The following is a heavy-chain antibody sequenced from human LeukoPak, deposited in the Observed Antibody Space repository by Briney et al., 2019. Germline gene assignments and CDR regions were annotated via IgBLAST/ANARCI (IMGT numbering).Heavy chain of an antibody. J-gene: IGHJ4*02. CDR1: GSTFTSYD. Sequence: ASVKVSCKASGSTFTSYDINWVRQATGQGLEWMGWMNPNSGNTGYAQKFQGRVTMTRNTSISTAYMELSSLRSEDTAVYYCARGYRVLEWLLGRMTRYYFDYWGQGTLVTVSS. V-gene: IGHV1-8*01. CDR2: MNPNSGNT. CDR3: ARGYRVLEWLLGRMTRYYFDY. D-gene: IGHD3-3*01.